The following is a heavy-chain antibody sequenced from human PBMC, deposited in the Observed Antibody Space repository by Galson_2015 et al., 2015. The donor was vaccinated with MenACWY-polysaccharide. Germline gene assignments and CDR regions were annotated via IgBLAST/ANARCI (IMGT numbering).Heavy chain of an antibody. J-gene: IGHJ6*02. CDR2: MNPDGSEK. CDR3: ARGGRSGIDV. Sequence: SLRLSCEASGFTFRSYWMSWVRQAPGKGLEWVANMNPDGSEKYYVDSVKGRFTISRDNAKNSLYLQMDSLRAEDAAVFYCARGGRSGIDVWGQGTTVTVSS. V-gene: IGHV3-7*01. CDR1: GFTFRSYW.